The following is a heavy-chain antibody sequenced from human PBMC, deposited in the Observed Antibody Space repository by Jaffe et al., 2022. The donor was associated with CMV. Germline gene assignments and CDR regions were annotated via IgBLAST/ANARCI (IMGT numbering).Heavy chain of an antibody. Sequence: QITLKESGPTLVKPTQTLTLTCTFSGFSLSTSGVGVGWIRQPPGKALEWLALIYWNDDKRYSPSLKSRLTITKDTSKNQVVLTMTNMDPVDTATYYCAHMTDLDGYNYAMCAFDIWGQGTMVTVSS. CDR3: AHMTDLDGYNYAMCAFDI. J-gene: IGHJ3*02. CDR2: IYWNDDK. D-gene: IGHD5-12*01. CDR1: GFSLSTSGVG. V-gene: IGHV2-5*01.